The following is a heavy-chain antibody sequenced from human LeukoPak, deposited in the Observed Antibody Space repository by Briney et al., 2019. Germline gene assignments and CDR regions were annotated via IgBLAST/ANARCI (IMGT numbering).Heavy chain of an antibody. CDR1: GFTFSSYA. Sequence: GGSLRLSCAASGFTFSSYAMHWVRQAPGKGLEWVAVISYDGSNKYYADSVKGRFTISRDNSKNTLYLQMNSLRAEDTAVYYCARVDYSDSSGYQYDAFDIWGQGTMVTVSS. CDR2: ISYDGSNK. V-gene: IGHV3-30-3*01. D-gene: IGHD3-22*01. J-gene: IGHJ3*02. CDR3: ARVDYSDSSGYQYDAFDI.